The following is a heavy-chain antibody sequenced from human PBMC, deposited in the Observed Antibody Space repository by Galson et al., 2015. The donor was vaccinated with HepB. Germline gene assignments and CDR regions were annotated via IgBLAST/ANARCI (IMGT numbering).Heavy chain of an antibody. CDR3: AKDRLPYCLNGICFERDGYNVLDC. CDR1: GFTFTHYA. V-gene: IGHV3-23*01. D-gene: IGHD5-24*01. CDR2: ISDGGGSA. Sequence: SLRLSCAASGFTFTHYAMSWVRQAPGKGLEWVSTISDGGGSAYYADSVKGRFTISRDNSKNTLYLHMNSLRVEDTAVYYCAKDRLPYCLNGICFERDGYNVLDCWGQGTLVTVSS. J-gene: IGHJ4*02.